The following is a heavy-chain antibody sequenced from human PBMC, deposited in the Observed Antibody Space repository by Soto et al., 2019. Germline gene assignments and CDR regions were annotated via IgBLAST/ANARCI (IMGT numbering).Heavy chain of an antibody. J-gene: IGHJ3*02. CDR3: GRDNYGAFDT. Sequence: GGSLRLSCAASGFTFSSYWMHWVRQAPGKGLVWVSRVNSDGSSTNYADSVKGRFTISRDNTKNTLFLQMNSLRAEDTAVYYCGRDNYGAFDTWGQGTMVTVSS. D-gene: IGHD4-17*01. CDR1: GFTFSSYW. V-gene: IGHV3-74*01. CDR2: VNSDGSST.